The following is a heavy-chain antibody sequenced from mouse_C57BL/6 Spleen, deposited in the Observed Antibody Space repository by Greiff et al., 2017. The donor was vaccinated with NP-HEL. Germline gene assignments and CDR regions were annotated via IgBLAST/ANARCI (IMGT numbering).Heavy chain of an antibody. CDR2: IYPGSGST. D-gene: IGHD2-4*01. Sequence: QVQLKQPGAELVKPGASVKMSCKASGYTFTSYWITWVKQRPGQGLEWIGDIYPGSGSTNYNEKFKSKATLTVDTSSSTAYMQLSSLTSEDSAVYYCARSPSYDYAWFAYWGQGTLVTVSA. V-gene: IGHV1-55*01. J-gene: IGHJ3*01. CDR1: GYTFTSYW. CDR3: ARSPSYDYAWFAY.